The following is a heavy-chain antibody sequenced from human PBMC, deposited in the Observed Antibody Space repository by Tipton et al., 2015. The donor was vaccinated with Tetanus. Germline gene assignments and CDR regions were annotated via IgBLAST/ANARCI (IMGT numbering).Heavy chain of an antibody. J-gene: IGHJ6*02. CDR3: VRGGNFYAMDV. D-gene: IGHD3-16*01. CDR2: TYYTGTT. Sequence: LRLSCTVSGVSISSNSYYWGWIRQPPGKGPEWIGFTYYTGTTSYNPSLKSRVTISVDTSKSLLSLRLTSVTTADTAVYYCVRGGNFYAMDVWGPGNRVTVSS. CDR1: GVSISSNSYY. V-gene: IGHV4-39*07.